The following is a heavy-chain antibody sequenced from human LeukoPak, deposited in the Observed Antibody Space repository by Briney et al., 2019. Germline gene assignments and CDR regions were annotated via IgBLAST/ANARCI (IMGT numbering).Heavy chain of an antibody. D-gene: IGHD3-10*01. V-gene: IGHV3-48*01. J-gene: IGHJ4*02. CDR3: AYQGEFRAFDY. CDR2: ISSSSSTI. Sequence: GGSLRLSCAASGFTFSSYSMNWVRQAPGKGLEGVSYISSSSSTIYYADSVKGRFTISRDNAKNSLYLQMNSLRAEDTAVYYCAYQGEFRAFDYWGQGTLVTVSS. CDR1: GFTFSSYS.